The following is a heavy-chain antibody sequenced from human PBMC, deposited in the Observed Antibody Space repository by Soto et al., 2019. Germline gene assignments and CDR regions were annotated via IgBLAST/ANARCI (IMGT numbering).Heavy chain of an antibody. CDR2: ISAYNGNT. D-gene: IGHD3-3*01. V-gene: IGHV1-18*01. CDR1: GYTFTSYG. J-gene: IGHJ6*02. Sequence: QVPLVQSGAEVKKPGASVKVSCKASGYTFTSYGISWVRQAPGQGLEWMGWISAYNGNTNYAQKLQGRVTMTTDTSTSTAYMELRSLRSDDTAVYYCARVLLRGGYYTDYGMDVWGQGTTVTVSS. CDR3: ARVLLRGGYYTDYGMDV.